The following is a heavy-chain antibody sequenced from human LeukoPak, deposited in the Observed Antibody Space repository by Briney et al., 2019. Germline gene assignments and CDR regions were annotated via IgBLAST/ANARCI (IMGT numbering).Heavy chain of an antibody. V-gene: IGHV3-74*01. D-gene: IGHD3-16*01. CDR2: IDNDGGST. Sequence: GGSLRLSCAASGFTFSSYWMHWVRQAPGKGLVWVSRIDNDGGSTTYADSVKGRFTISRDNAKNTLYLQMNSVRAEDTAVYYCARSSFPYYFDYWGQGTLVTVSS. J-gene: IGHJ4*02. CDR3: ARSSFPYYFDY. CDR1: GFTFSSYW.